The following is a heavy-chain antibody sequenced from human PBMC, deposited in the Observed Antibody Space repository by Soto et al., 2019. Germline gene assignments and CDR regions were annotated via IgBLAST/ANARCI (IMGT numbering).Heavy chain of an antibody. V-gene: IGHV3-30*18. CDR3: AKVFPPRYSSGWYGLYYYYGMDV. J-gene: IGHJ6*02. CDR1: GFTFSSYG. D-gene: IGHD6-19*01. Sequence: GGSLRLSCAASGFTFSSYGMHWVRQAPGKGLEWVAVISYDGSNKYYADSVKGRFTISRDNSKNTLYLQMNSLRAEDTAVYYCAKVFPPRYSSGWYGLYYYYGMDVWGQGTTVTVSS. CDR2: ISYDGSNK.